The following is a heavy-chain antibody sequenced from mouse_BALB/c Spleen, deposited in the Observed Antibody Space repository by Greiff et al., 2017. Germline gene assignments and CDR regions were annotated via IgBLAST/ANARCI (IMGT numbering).Heavy chain of an antibody. CDR2: IRNKANGYTT. CDR3: ARGYDYVSPMDY. D-gene: IGHD2-4*01. Sequence: EVQRVESGGGLVQPGGSLRLSCATSGFTFTDYYMSWVRQPPGKALEWLGFIRNKANGYTTEYSASVKGRFTISRDNSQSILYLQMNTLRAEDSATYYCARGYDYVSPMDYWGQGTSVTVSS. CDR1: GFTFTDYY. J-gene: IGHJ4*01. V-gene: IGHV7-3*02.